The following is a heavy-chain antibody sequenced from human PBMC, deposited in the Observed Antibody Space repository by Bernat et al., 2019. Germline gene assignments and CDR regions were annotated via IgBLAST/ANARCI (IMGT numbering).Heavy chain of an antibody. J-gene: IGHJ6*02. CDR2: ISSSSTFM. Sequence: EVQLVESGGGLVKPGGSLRLSCAASEFSINNYTMNWVRQAPGKGLEWVSSISSSSTFMYYADSVRGRVTISRDNGKNSLWLQMNSLRAEDTAVYSCARDKKIVGPAKAAYYYGMDVWGQGTTVTVSS. V-gene: IGHV3-21*01. D-gene: IGHD1-26*01. CDR1: EFSINNYT. CDR3: ARDKKIVGPAKAAYYYGMDV.